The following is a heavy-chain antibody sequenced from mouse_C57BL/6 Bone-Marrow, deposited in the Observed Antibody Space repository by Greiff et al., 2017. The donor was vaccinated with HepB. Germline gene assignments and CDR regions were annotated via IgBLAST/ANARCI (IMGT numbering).Heavy chain of an antibody. CDR3: ARRDYDVYYFDY. CDR2: ISSGSSTI. Sequence: EVKLMESGGGLVKPGGSLKLSCAASGFTFSDYGMHWVRQAPEKGLEWVAYISSGSSTIYYADTVKGRFTISRDNAKNTLFLQMTSLRSEDTAMYYCARRDYDVYYFDYWGQGTTLTVSS. D-gene: IGHD2-4*01. CDR1: GFTFSDYG. J-gene: IGHJ2*01. V-gene: IGHV5-17*01.